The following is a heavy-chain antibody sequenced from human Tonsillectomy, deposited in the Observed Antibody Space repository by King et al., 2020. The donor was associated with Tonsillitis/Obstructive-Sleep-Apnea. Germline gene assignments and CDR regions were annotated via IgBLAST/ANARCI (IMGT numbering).Heavy chain of an antibody. CDR2: INPSDGIT. CDR1: GYTFTRYY. Sequence: QLVQSGAEVKTPGASVKVSCKASGYTFTRYYIHWVRQARGQGLEWMGIINPSDGITTYAQKFKGRVTMSTDTSAGTVYLELRSLRSEDTAVYYCARDDVVGRYIDSWGQGTLVTVSS. V-gene: IGHV1-46*01. CDR3: ARDDVVGRYIDS. J-gene: IGHJ4*02. D-gene: IGHD1-14*01.